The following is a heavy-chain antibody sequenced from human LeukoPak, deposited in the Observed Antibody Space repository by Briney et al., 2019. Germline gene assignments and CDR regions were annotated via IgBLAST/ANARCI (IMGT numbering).Heavy chain of an antibody. CDR1: GYTFTIYD. Sequence: ASAKVSCKASGYTFTIYDINWVRQVPGQGLEWMGWMNPNSGNAGYAQMFQGRVTMTRDTSINTAYVELSSLRSEDTAVYYCAISRVGGAARSAFHIWGQGTMITVSS. D-gene: IGHD2-15*01. V-gene: IGHV1-8*01. CDR2: MNPNSGNA. CDR3: AISRVGGAARSAFHI. J-gene: IGHJ3*02.